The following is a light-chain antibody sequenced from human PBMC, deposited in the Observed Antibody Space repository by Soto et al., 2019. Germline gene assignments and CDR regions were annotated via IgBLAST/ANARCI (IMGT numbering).Light chain of an antibody. V-gene: IGLV2-14*01. CDR3: SSYTGFSTDIL. J-gene: IGLJ2*01. CDR2: QVT. Sequence: QSALTQPASVSGSPGQSITISCTGTSSDVGGYNYVSWYQHHAGTAPKLIIYQVTNRPSGVSDRFSASKSGDTASLTISGLQAEDEAIYYCSSYTGFSTDILFGGGTKVTVL. CDR1: SSDVGGYNY.